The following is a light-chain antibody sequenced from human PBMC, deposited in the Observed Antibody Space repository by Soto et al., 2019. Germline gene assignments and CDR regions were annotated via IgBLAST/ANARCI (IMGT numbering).Light chain of an antibody. Sequence: QSVLTQPASVSGSPGRSISISCTGTSSDVGSYIIVSWYQQKSGEAPKLIISEVTKRPSGVSARFFGSKSGNTASLTISELQPEDEADYYCSSFAGDGYWVFGGGTKLTVL. V-gene: IGLV2-23*02. CDR1: SSDVGSYII. J-gene: IGLJ3*02. CDR3: SSFAGDGYWV. CDR2: EVT.